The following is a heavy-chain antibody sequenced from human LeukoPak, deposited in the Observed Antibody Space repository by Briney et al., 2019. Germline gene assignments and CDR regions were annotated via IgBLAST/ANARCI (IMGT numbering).Heavy chain of an antibody. CDR2: ISDSGGNT. Sequence: PGGSLRLSCAASTLTFSSYAMSWVSPVPGKGLEWVSAISDSGGNTFYADSVKGRFTISRDNSKNTLYLEMNSLRAEDTAVYYCAKSYSSGWFGVPYLDPWGQGTLVTVSS. D-gene: IGHD6-19*01. CDR3: AKSYSSGWFGVPYLDP. J-gene: IGHJ5*02. V-gene: IGHV3-23*01. CDR1: TLTFSSYA.